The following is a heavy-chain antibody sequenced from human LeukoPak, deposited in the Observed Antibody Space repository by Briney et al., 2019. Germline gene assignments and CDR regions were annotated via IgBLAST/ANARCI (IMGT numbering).Heavy chain of an antibody. V-gene: IGHV3-74*01. Sequence: PGGSLRLSCAASGFTFSSYWMHWVRQAPGKGLVWVSRINSDGSSTSYADSVKGRFTISRDNAKNTLYLQMNSLRAEDTAVYYCARRFGRKFGERFYYYHYMDVWGKGATVTISS. J-gene: IGHJ6*03. CDR2: INSDGSST. D-gene: IGHD3-10*01. CDR3: ARRFGRKFGERFYYYHYMDV. CDR1: GFTFSSYW.